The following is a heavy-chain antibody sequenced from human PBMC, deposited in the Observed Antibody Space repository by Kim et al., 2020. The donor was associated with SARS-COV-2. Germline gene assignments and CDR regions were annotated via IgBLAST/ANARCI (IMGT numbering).Heavy chain of an antibody. V-gene: IGHV4-34*01. D-gene: IGHD6-19*01. J-gene: IGHJ4*02. CDR2: INHSGST. CDR3: ARGPPGIAVY. CDR1: GGSFSGYY. Sequence: SETLSLTCAVYGGSFSGYYWSWIRQPPGKGLEWIGEINHSGSTNYNPSLKSRVTISVDTSKNQFSLKLSSVTAADTAVYYCARGPPGIAVYWGQGTLVTVSS.